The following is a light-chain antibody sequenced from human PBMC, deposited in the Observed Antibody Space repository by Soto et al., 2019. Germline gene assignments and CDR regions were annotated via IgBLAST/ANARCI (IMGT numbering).Light chain of an antibody. CDR1: SSNIGAGYD. J-gene: IGLJ7*01. Sequence: QSALTQPPSVSGAPGQRVTISCTGSSSNIGAGYDVHWYQQLPGTAPKLLIYGNSNRPSGVPDRFSGSKSGTSASLAITGLQADDEADYYCQSYDSSLSAPVFGGGTQLTVL. CDR2: GNS. CDR3: QSYDSSLSAPV. V-gene: IGLV1-40*01.